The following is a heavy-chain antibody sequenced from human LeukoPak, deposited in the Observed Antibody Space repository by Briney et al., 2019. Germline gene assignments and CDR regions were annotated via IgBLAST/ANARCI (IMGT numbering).Heavy chain of an antibody. V-gene: IGHV1-18*01. CDR2: ISAYNGNT. Sequence: ASVKVSCRASGYTFTSYGISWVRQAPGQGLEWMGWISAYNGNTNYAQKLQGRVTMTTDTSTSTAYMELRSLRSEDTAVYYCARSNYDSSGYDDAFDIWGQGTMVTVSS. J-gene: IGHJ3*02. CDR1: GYTFTSYG. CDR3: ARSNYDSSGYDDAFDI. D-gene: IGHD3-22*01.